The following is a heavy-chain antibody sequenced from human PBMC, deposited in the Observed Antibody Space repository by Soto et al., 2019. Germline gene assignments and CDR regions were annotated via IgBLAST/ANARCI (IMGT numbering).Heavy chain of an antibody. CDR3: ASCGGDCYPGFYYYGMDV. J-gene: IGHJ6*02. V-gene: IGHV1-69*13. CDR2: IIPIFGTA. Sequence: SVKVSCKASGGTFSSYAISWVRQAPGQGLEWMGGIIPIFGTANYAQKFQGRVTITADESTSTAYMELSSLRSEDTAVYYCASCGGDCYPGFYYYGMDVWGQGTTVTVSS. CDR1: GGTFSSYA. D-gene: IGHD2-21*02.